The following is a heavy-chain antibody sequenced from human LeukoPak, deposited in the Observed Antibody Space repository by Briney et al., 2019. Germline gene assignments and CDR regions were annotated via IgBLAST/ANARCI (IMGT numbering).Heavy chain of an antibody. Sequence: PGGSLRLSCAASGFTFSSYSMNWVRQAPGKGLEWVSSISSSSSYIYYADSVKGRFTISRDNSKNTLYLQMNSLRAEDTAVYYCAKDLGYSSGWTGGPEAFDIWGQGTMVTVSS. J-gene: IGHJ3*02. CDR1: GFTFSSYS. D-gene: IGHD6-19*01. CDR2: ISSSSSYI. CDR3: AKDLGYSSGWTGGPEAFDI. V-gene: IGHV3-21*04.